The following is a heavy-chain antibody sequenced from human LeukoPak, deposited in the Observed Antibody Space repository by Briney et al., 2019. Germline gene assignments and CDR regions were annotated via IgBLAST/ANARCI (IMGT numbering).Heavy chain of an antibody. D-gene: IGHD5-18*01. V-gene: IGHV4-4*07. J-gene: IGHJ6*03. CDR1: GGSISSYY. CDR2: IYTSGST. Sequence: SETLSLTCTVSGGSISSYYWSWIRQRAGKGLEWIGRIYTSGSTNYNPSLKSRVTMSVDTSKNQFSLKLSSVTAADTAVYYCARAIEDSYGYKLYYYYYYMDVWGKGTTVTVSS. CDR3: ARAIEDSYGYKLYYYYYYMDV.